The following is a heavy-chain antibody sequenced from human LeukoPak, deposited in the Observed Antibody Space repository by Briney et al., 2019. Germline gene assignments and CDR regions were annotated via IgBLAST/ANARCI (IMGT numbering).Heavy chain of an antibody. CDR3: AGGIAARQSFDY. Sequence: PSETLSLTCTVSGGSISSGSYYWSWIRQPAGKGLEWIGRIYTSGSTNYNPSLKSRVTISVDTSKNQFSLKLSSVTATDTAVYYCAGGIAARQSFDYWGQGTLVTVSS. CDR1: GGSISSGSYY. CDR2: IYTSGST. J-gene: IGHJ4*02. V-gene: IGHV4-61*02. D-gene: IGHD6-6*01.